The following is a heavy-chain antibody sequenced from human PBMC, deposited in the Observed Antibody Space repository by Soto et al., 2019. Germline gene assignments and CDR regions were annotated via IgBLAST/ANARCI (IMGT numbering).Heavy chain of an antibody. Sequence: EVQLVESGGGVVQPGGSLRLSCAASGFTFSSYSMNWVRQAPGKGLEWVSDISSSSSNIYYAASVKVRFTISRDNAKNSLYLQMDSLRAEDSAVYYCARAPLYTCNDVSWFDPWGQGTLVTVSS. V-gene: IGHV3-48*04. CDR3: ARAPLYTCNDVSWFDP. J-gene: IGHJ5*02. CDR2: ISSSSSNI. CDR1: GFTFSSYS. D-gene: IGHD1-1*01.